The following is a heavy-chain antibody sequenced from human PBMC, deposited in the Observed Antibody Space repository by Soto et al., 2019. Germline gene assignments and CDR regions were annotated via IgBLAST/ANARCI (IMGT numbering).Heavy chain of an antibody. Sequence: QVQLVESGGGVVQPGRSLRLSCAASGFTFSRHAMHWVRQAPVKGLERVAVISYDGSEKYYADSVKGRFTISRDSSKNTLYLQMDSLGPEDTAVYYCAREVGGSSPPGWGQGTLVTVFS. J-gene: IGHJ4*02. V-gene: IGHV3-30-3*01. CDR2: ISYDGSEK. D-gene: IGHD6-6*01. CDR3: AREVGGSSPPG. CDR1: GFTFSRHA.